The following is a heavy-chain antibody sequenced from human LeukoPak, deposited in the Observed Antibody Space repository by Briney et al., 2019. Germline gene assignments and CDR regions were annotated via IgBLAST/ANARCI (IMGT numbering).Heavy chain of an antibody. Sequence: ASVKVSCKASGYTFTSYDINWVRQATGQGLEWMGWMNPNSGNTGYAQKLQGRVTMTTDTSTSTAYMELRSLRSDDTAVYYCARDREDYGAYFDYWGQGTLVTVSS. J-gene: IGHJ4*02. CDR3: ARDREDYGAYFDY. CDR1: GYTFTSYD. V-gene: IGHV1-8*01. D-gene: IGHD4-17*01. CDR2: MNPNSGNT.